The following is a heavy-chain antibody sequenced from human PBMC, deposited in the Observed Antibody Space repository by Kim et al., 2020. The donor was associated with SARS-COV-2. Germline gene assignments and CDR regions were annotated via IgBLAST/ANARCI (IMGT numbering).Heavy chain of an antibody. J-gene: IGHJ4*02. CDR3: ASLAAAGDY. Sequence: GTATDAQKFQGRVTIPADESTSTAYMELSSLRAEDTAVYYCASLAAAGDYWGQGTLVTVSS. CDR2: GTA. V-gene: IGHV1-69*01. D-gene: IGHD6-13*01.